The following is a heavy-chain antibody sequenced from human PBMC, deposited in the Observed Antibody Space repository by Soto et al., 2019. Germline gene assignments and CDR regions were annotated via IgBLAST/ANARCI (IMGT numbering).Heavy chain of an antibody. CDR2: IHWNNGAT. D-gene: IGHD3-16*01. J-gene: IGHJ6*02. V-gene: IGHV3-9*02. Sequence: GGSLRLSCVASAFSSHHHAIHWVRQGPGKGLEWVSGIHWNNGATGYADSVKGRFTIFKDNVKNSVYLQMNSLRTDDTAFYYCTEDILPGGADVWGQGATVTVSS. CDR3: TEDILPGGADV. CDR1: AFSSHHHA.